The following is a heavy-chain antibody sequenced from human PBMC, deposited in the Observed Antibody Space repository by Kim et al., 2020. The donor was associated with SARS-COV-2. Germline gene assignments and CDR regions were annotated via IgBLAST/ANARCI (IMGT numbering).Heavy chain of an antibody. V-gene: IGHV4-61*01. CDR1: GGSVSSGSYY. CDR2: IYYSGST. CDR3: ARDSGYHIYGMDV. J-gene: IGHJ6*02. D-gene: IGHD2-15*01. Sequence: SETLSLTCTVSGGSVSSGSYYWSWIRQPPGKGLEWIGYIYYSGSTNYNPSLKSRVTISVDTSKNQFSLKLSSVTAADTAVYYCARDSGYHIYGMDVWGQGTTVTVSS.